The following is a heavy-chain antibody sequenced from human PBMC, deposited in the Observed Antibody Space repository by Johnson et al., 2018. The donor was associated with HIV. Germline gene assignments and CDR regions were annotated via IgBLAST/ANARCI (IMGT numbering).Heavy chain of an antibody. J-gene: IGHJ3*02. CDR3: ARGYYYDSSGSTAGAFDI. V-gene: IGHV3-23*04. CDR1: GFTFSSYA. Sequence: VQLVESGGGLVQPGGSLRLSCAASGFTFSSYAMSWVRQAPGKGLEWVSAISGSGGSTYYADSVKGRFTISRDNSKNTLYLQMNSLRAEDTAVYYCARGYYYDSSGSTAGAFDIWCQGTMVTVSS. D-gene: IGHD3-22*01. CDR2: ISGSGGST.